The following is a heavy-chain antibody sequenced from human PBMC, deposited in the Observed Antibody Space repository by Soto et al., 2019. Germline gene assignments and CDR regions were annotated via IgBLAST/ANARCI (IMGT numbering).Heavy chain of an antibody. D-gene: IGHD5-12*01. CDR2: ISYDGSNK. Sequence: PGGSLRLSCAASGFTFSSYAMHWVRQAPGKGLEWVAVISYDGSNKYYADSVKGRFTISRDNSKNTLYLQMNSLRAEDTAVYYCARGWREMATIYAEYFQHWGQGTLVTVSS. CDR3: ARGWREMATIYAEYFQH. CDR1: GFTFSSYA. J-gene: IGHJ1*01. V-gene: IGHV3-30-3*01.